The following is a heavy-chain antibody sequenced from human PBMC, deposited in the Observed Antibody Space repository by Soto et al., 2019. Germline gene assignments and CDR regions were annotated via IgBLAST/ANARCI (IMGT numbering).Heavy chain of an antibody. D-gene: IGHD3-10*01. Sequence: GGSLRLSCAASGFTFDDYATHWVRQAPGKGLEWVTGISWNSDTIGYADSVKGRFTISRDNAKNSLYLQMNSLRAEDTAFYYCARDVWSRASGPPDSWGQGTLVTVSS. J-gene: IGHJ4*02. CDR2: ISWNSDTI. V-gene: IGHV3-9*01. CDR1: GFTFDDYA. CDR3: ARDVWSRASGPPDS.